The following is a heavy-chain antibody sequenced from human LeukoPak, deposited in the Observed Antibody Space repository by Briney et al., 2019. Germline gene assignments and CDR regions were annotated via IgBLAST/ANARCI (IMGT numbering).Heavy chain of an antibody. CDR2: LFDSGST. J-gene: IGHJ5*02. CDR1: GGSISSYY. Sequence: SETLSLTCTVPGGSISSYYWSWIRQPPGKGLEWIGYLFDSGSTNYNPSLKSRVTISVDTSKSQFSLRLSSVTAADTAVYYCARHRSGSSWFAPWGQGTLVTVSS. V-gene: IGHV4-59*08. D-gene: IGHD6-19*01. CDR3: ARHRSGSSWFAP.